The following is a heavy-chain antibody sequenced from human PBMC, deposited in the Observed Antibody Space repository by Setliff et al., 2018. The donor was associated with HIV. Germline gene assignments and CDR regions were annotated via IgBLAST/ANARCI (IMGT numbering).Heavy chain of an antibody. CDR2: INSRGTYT. V-gene: IGHV3-21*01. J-gene: IGHJ3*02. CDR1: GFILSNYA. Sequence: GGSLRLSCAASGFILSNYAVSWVRQAPGKGLEWVSGINSRGTYTYYADSVRGRFTVSRDNAKNSLYLQMISLRVEDTAIYYCASFPTITASQDVFDIWGHGTMVTVSS. D-gene: IGHD4-4*01. CDR3: ASFPTITASQDVFDI.